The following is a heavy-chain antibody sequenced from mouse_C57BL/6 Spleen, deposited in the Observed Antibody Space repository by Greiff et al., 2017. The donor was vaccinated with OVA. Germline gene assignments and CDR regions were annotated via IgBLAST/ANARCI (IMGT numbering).Heavy chain of an antibody. V-gene: IGHV1-82*01. J-gene: IGHJ4*01. CDR3: AREGKDYDICAMDY. Sequence: VQLQQSGPELVKPGASVKISCKASGYAFSSSWMNWVKQRPGKGLEWIGRIYPGDGDTNYNGKFKGKATLTADKSSSTAYMQLSSLTSEDSAVYFCAREGKDYDICAMDYWGQGTSVTVSS. CDR1: GYAFSSSW. D-gene: IGHD2-4*01. CDR2: IYPGDGDT.